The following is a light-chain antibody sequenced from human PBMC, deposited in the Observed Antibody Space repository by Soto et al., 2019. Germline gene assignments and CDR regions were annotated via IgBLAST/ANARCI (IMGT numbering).Light chain of an antibody. CDR3: QQYGVSPAT. CDR1: QSVSSNY. J-gene: IGKJ4*01. CDR2: GTS. V-gene: IGKV3-20*01. Sequence: EIVLTQSPGILSLSPGDGATLSCRASQSVSSNYLAWYQQNPGQAPRLLIYGTSTRASGIPDRFSGSGSGTDFTLTITRVEPEDFAVYFCQQYGVSPATFGGGTKVDIK.